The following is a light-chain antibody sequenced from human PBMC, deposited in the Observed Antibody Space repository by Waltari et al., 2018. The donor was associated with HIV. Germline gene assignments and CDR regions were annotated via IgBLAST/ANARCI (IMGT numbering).Light chain of an antibody. CDR3: QVWDSSSDVV. V-gene: IGLV3-21*02. J-gene: IGLJ2*01. CDR1: NIGSKS. CDR2: DDS. Sequence: SYVLTQPPSVSVAPGQTARFTCGGTNIGSKSVPWYQQKPGQAPLLVLFDDSDRPSGIPERFSGSNSGNTATLTISRVEAGDEADYYCQVWDSSSDVVFGGGTKLTVL.